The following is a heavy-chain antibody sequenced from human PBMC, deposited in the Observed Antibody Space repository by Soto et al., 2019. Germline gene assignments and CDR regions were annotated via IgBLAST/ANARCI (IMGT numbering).Heavy chain of an antibody. CDR2: VYWDDDK. D-gene: IGHD2-21*02. CDR3: VQSRCGGDCLTFYSSHAYYGLDV. Sequence: GSGPTLVNPTQTLTLTCTFSGFSLSAYGVSVGWIRQPPGKALEWLALVYWDDDKRYNPSLRSRLTITKDTCKKQVVLTMTNMDPVDTATYYCVQSRCGGDCLTFYSSHAYYGLDVWGQGTTVTVSS. CDR1: GFSLSAYGVS. V-gene: IGHV2-5*02. J-gene: IGHJ6*02.